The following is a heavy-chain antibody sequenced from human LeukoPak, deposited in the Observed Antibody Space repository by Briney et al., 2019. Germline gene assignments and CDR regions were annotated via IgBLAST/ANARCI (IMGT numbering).Heavy chain of an antibody. V-gene: IGHV4-34*01. CDR2: INHSGST. CDR3: ARGPSPDLLVIIGFDP. CDR1: GGSFSGYY. D-gene: IGHD6-13*01. Sequence: SETLSLTCAVYGGSFSGYYWSWIRQPPGKGLEWIGEINHSGSTNYNPSLKSRVTISVDTSKNQFSLKLSSVTAADTAVYYCARGPSPDLLVIIGFDPWGQGTLVTVSS. J-gene: IGHJ5*02.